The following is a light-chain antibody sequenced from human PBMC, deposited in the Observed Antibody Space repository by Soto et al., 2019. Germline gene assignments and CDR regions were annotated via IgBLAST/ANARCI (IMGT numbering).Light chain of an antibody. V-gene: IGKV3-20*01. J-gene: IGKJ2*01. CDR3: QQYGSSPYT. CDR1: QSVTSSY. Sequence: EIVLTQSPGTLSLSPGERATLSRRASQSVTSSYLAWYQQQPGQAPRLLIYGASSRVTGIPDRFSGSGSGTDFTLTISRLEPEDFAVYYCQQYGSSPYTFGQGTKLEIK. CDR2: GAS.